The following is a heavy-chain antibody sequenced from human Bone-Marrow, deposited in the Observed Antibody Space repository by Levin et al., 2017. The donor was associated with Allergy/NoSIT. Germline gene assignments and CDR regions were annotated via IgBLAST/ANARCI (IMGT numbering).Heavy chain of an antibody. CDR1: GITVSSIY. D-gene: IGHD3-16*02. V-gene: IGHV3-53*01. J-gene: IGHJ3*02. CDR2: IQAGGSR. CDR3: AGEDVRGPVYFIGSYPFDM. Sequence: LSLTCAASGITVSSIYMNWVRQAPGKGLEWVSVIQAGGSRNYADSVKGRFTISRDEAKNTVYLQMNSPRVEDTAVYYCAGEDVRGPVYFIGSYPFDMWGQGTVVTVSS.